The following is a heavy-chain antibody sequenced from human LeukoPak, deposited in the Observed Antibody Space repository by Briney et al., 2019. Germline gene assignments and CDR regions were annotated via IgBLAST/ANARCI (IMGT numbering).Heavy chain of an antibody. CDR1: GYSFTNYG. Sequence: ASVKVSCKASGYSFTNYGISWVQQAPGQGLEWMGWISAYNGYTHFAQKFQGRVAMTTDTSTSTAYMELRSLRSDDTAVYYCARGFPPRRNYDSSGYYSYYFDHWGQGTLVTVSS. CDR3: ARGFPPRRNYDSSGYYSYYFDH. CDR2: ISAYNGYT. V-gene: IGHV1-18*01. J-gene: IGHJ4*02. D-gene: IGHD3-22*01.